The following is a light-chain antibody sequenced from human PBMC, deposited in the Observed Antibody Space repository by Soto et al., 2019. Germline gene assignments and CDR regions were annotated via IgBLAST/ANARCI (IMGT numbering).Light chain of an antibody. CDR1: QSVSNS. CDR3: QQNVRWPPWT. Sequence: EIVVTQSPATPSVSPGERVTLSCRASQSVSNSLAWYQQSPGQAPRLLIYDTSTRAAGIAPRFSGSGSGTEFTLTSSGLQSEDFAVYLCQQNVRWPPWTFGQGATVHIK. V-gene: IGKV3-15*01. J-gene: IGKJ1*01. CDR2: DTS.